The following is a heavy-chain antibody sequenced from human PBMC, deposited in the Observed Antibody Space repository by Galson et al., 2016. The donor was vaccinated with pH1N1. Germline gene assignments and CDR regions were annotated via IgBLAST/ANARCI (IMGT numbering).Heavy chain of an antibody. CDR3: ARSRSTWYRYYCDA. Sequence: SVKVSCKASGGTSTSYAISWVRQAPGHGLEWMGRIITIIGTTNYTQKHQDRVKFTADKSTNTAYMELSSLRSEDTAVYYCARSRSTWYRYYCDAWGQGTLVTVSS. D-gene: IGHD6-13*01. CDR1: GGTSTSYA. CDR2: IITIIGTT. J-gene: IGHJ5*02. V-gene: IGHV1-69*04.